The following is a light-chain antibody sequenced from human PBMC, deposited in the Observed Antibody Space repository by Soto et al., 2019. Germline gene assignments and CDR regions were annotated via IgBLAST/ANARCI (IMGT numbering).Light chain of an antibody. J-gene: IGLJ7*01. CDR1: SSDVGDYNY. CDR2: DVS. Sequence: QSALTQPASVSGSPGQSITISCTATSSDVGDYNYVSWYQQHPGKAPKLMIYDVSHRPSGVSNRFSGSKSANTASLTISGLQAEDEADYYCSSYTTSNTLFGGGTQLTVL. V-gene: IGLV2-14*03. CDR3: SSYTTSNTL.